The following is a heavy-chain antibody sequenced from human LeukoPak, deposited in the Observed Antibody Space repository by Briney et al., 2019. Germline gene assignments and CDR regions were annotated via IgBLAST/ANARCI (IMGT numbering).Heavy chain of an antibody. D-gene: IGHD2-15*01. CDR2: TYYRSKWYN. V-gene: IGHV6-1*01. Sequence: SQTLSLTCALSGDSFSSNSAAWSWIRQSPSRGLEWLGRTYYRSKWYNDYAVSVKSRITINPDTSKNQFSLQLNSVTPEDTAVYYCARGGYCSGGSCRYGMDVWGQGTTVTVSS. CDR3: ARGGYCSGGSCRYGMDV. CDR1: GDSFSSNSAA. J-gene: IGHJ6*02.